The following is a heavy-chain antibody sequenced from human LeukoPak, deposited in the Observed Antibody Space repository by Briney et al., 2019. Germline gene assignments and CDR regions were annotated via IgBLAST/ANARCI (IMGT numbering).Heavy chain of an antibody. J-gene: IGHJ4*02. CDR2: ISWNSGSI. Sequence: AGGSLRLSCAASGFTFDDYAMHWVRHAPGKGLEWVSGISWNSGSIGYADSVKGRFTISRDNAKNSLYLQMNSLRAEDTAVYYCARDRVAARPRIFDYWGQGTLVTVSS. CDR1: GFTFDDYA. CDR3: ARDRVAARPRIFDY. D-gene: IGHD6-6*01. V-gene: IGHV3-9*01.